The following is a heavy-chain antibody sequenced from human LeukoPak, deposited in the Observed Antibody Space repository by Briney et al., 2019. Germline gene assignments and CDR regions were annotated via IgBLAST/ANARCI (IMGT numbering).Heavy chain of an antibody. CDR1: GFTFSSYE. CDR3: ARDFPTRNKRPYFDY. V-gene: IGHV3-48*03. D-gene: IGHD1/OR15-1a*01. CDR2: ISSSGSTI. Sequence: GGSLILSCAASGFTFSSYEMNWVRQAPGKGLEWVSYISSSGSTICYADSVKGRFTISRDNAKNSLYLQMNSLRAEDTAVYYCARDFPTRNKRPYFDYWGQGTLVTVSS. J-gene: IGHJ4*02.